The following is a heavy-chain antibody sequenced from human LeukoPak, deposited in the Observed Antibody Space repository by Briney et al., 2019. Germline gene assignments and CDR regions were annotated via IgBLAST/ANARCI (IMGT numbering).Heavy chain of an antibody. CDR2: IYYSGST. J-gene: IGHJ4*02. D-gene: IGHD3-10*01. CDR3: ARRRITMVRGGRGDFDY. Sequence: SETLSLTCTVSGGSISSSSYYWGWIRQPPGRGLEWIGNIYYSGSTYYNPSLKSRVTISVDTSKNQFSLKLSSVTAADTAVYYCARRRITMVRGGRGDFDYWGQGTLVTVSS. CDR1: GGSISSSSYY. V-gene: IGHV4-39*01.